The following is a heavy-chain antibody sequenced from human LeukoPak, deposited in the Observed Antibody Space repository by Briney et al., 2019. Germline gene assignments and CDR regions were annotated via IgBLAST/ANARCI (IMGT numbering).Heavy chain of an antibody. J-gene: IGHJ4*02. CDR3: TRRTTSASGYSY. D-gene: IGHD3-22*01. CDR2: IRSKAYGGTT. Sequence: GGSLRLSCTASGFTFGDYAMGWVRQAPGKGLEWVGFIRSKAYGGTTEYAASVKGRFTISRDDSKSIAYPQMNSLKTEDTAVYYCTRRTTSASGYSYWGQGTLVTVSS. CDR1: GFTFGDYA. V-gene: IGHV3-49*04.